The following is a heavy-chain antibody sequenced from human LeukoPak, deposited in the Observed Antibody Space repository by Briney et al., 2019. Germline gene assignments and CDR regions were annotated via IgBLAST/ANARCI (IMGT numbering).Heavy chain of an antibody. V-gene: IGHV4-59*08. Sequence: SETLSLTCTVSGGSISSYYWSWIRQPPGKGLEWIGYIYYSGSTNYNPSLKSRVTISVDTSKNQFSLKLSSVTAADTAVYYCARHVQAGHDYWGQGTLVTVSS. CDR1: GGSISSYY. J-gene: IGHJ4*02. CDR2: IYYSGST. CDR3: ARHVQAGHDY.